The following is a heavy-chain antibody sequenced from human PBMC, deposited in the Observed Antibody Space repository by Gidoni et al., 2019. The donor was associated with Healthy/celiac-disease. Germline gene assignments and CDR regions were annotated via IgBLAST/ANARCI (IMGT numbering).Heavy chain of an antibody. Sequence: EVQLLESGGGLVQPGGSLRLSCAASGFTFSSYAMSWVRQAPGKGLEWVSAISGSGGSTYYADSVKGRFTISRDNSKNTLYLQMNSLRAEDTAVYYCAKPRPPVIAAAASNWFDPWGQGTLVTVSS. CDR3: AKPRPPVIAAAASNWFDP. V-gene: IGHV3-23*01. D-gene: IGHD6-13*01. CDR1: GFTFSSYA. CDR2: ISGSGGST. J-gene: IGHJ5*02.